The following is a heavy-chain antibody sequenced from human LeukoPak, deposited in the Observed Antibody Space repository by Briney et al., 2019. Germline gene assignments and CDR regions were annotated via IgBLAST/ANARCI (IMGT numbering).Heavy chain of an antibody. D-gene: IGHD6-6*01. CDR3: ARDRASPH. CDR1: GFTVSSNY. Sequence: GGSLRLSCAASGFTVSSNYMTWVRQTPGKGLEWVSVIYSGGSTYYADSVKGRFTISRDNAKNSLYLQMNSLRAEDTAVYYCARDRASPHWGQGTLVTVSS. V-gene: IGHV3-66*01. J-gene: IGHJ4*02. CDR2: IYSGGST.